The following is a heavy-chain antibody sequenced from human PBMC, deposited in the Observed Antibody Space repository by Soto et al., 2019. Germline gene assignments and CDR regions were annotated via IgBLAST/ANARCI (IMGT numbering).Heavy chain of an antibody. Sequence: TSETLSLTCTVSGGSISSSSYYWGWIRQPPGKGLEWIGNIYYSGSTYYNPSLKSRVTISVDTSKNQFPLKLSSVTAADTAVYYCARRGGVGATTFDYWGQGTLVTVSS. J-gene: IGHJ4*02. V-gene: IGHV4-39*01. CDR2: IYYSGST. CDR1: GGSISSSSYY. CDR3: ARRGGVGATTFDY. D-gene: IGHD1-26*01.